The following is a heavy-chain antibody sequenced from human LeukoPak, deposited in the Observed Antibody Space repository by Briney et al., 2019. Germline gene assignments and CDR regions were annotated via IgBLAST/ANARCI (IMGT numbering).Heavy chain of an antibody. J-gene: IGHJ4*02. CDR3: ARDGEGQQQLGRYDY. Sequence: SSETLSLTCTVSGGSISSSSYYWGWIRQPPGKGLEWIGSIYYSGSTYYNPSLRSRVTISVDTSKNQFSLKLSSVTAADTAVYYCARDGEGQQQLGRYDYWGQGTLVTVSS. CDR1: GGSISSSSYY. V-gene: IGHV4-39*02. CDR2: IYYSGST. D-gene: IGHD6-13*01.